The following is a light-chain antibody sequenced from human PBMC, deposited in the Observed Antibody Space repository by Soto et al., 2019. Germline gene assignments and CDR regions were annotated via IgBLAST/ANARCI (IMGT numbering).Light chain of an antibody. V-gene: IGLV1-44*01. CDR1: SSNIGSNT. Sequence: QPVLTQPPSASGTPGQRVTISCSGSSSNIGSNTVKWYQQLPGTAPKLLIYSNNQRPSGVPDRFSGSKSGTSASLAISGLQSDDEADYYCAAWDDSLNGWVFGGGTKVTVL. CDR2: SNN. CDR3: AAWDDSLNGWV. J-gene: IGLJ3*02.